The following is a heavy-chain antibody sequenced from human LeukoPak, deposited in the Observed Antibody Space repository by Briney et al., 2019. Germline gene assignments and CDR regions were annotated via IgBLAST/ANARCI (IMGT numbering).Heavy chain of an antibody. D-gene: IGHD3-22*01. CDR3: AKRGVVIRVILVGFHKEAYYFDS. Sequence: GGSLRLSCAVSGITLSNYGVSWVRQAPGKGLEWLAGISDSGGSTNYADSVKGRFTISRDNPKNTLYLQMNSLRAEDTAVYFCAKRGVVIRVILVGFHKEAYYFDSWGQGALVTVSS. V-gene: IGHV3-23*01. CDR1: GITLSNYG. CDR2: ISDSGGST. J-gene: IGHJ4*02.